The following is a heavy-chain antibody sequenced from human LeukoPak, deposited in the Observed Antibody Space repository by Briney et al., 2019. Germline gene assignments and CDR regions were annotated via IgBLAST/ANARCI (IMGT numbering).Heavy chain of an antibody. D-gene: IGHD3-22*01. J-gene: IGHJ4*02. CDR3: AKVLYYYDSSGYYEHY. CDR1: GFTFSSYA. CDR2: ISGSGGST. Sequence: GGSLRLSCAASGFTFSSYAMSWVRQAPGKGLEWVSAISGSGGSTYYADSVKGRFTISRDNSKNTLYLQMNSLRAEDTAVYYCAKVLYYYDSSGYYEHYWGQGTLVTVSS. V-gene: IGHV3-23*01.